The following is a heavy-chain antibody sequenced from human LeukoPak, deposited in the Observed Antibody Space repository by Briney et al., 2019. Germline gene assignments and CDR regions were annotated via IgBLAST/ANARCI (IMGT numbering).Heavy chain of an antibody. D-gene: IGHD1-14*01. V-gene: IGHV4-34*01. CDR2: INHSGST. J-gene: IGHJ4*02. CDR3: ARNRVPLDY. CDR1: GGSFSGYY. Sequence: SSETLSLTCAVYGGSFSGYYWSWIRQPPGKGLEWIGEINHSGSTNYNPSLKSRVTISVDTSKNQFSLRLSSVTAADTAVYYCARNRVPLDYWGQGALVTVSS.